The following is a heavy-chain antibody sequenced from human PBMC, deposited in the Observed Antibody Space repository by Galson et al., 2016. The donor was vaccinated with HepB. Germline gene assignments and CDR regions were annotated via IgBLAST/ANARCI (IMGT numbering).Heavy chain of an antibody. V-gene: IGHV3-7*05. Sequence: SLRLSCAASGFTFSSYWMSWVRQAPGKRLECVANIKQDGSEQYYVDSVRGRFTISRDNSKNTLYLQMNSLGAEDTAIYYCAVRYSSIWYFQHWGRGTLVSVSS. D-gene: IGHD6-13*01. CDR3: AVRYSSIWYFQH. CDR1: GFTFSSYW. CDR2: IKQDGSEQ. J-gene: IGHJ1*01.